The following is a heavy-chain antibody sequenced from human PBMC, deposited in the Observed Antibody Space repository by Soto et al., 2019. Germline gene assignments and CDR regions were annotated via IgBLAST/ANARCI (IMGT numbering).Heavy chain of an antibody. J-gene: IGHJ4*02. V-gene: IGHV1-69*06. CDR3: TRGLGYSAS. CDR1: GDNFNNYA. CDR2: LVPIFLTA. D-gene: IGHD7-27*01. Sequence: QVQLVQSGTEVKKPGSSVKVSCQASGDNFNNYAINWVRQAPGQGLEWMGGLVPIFLTANYAQKFQGRVMITADRSTSTAYLELSSLISEDTAVYYCTRGLGYSASWGQGTLVTVSS.